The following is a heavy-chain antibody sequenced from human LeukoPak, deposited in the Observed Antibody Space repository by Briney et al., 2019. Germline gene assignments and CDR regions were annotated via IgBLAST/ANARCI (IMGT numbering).Heavy chain of an antibody. CDR1: GGTFSSYA. D-gene: IGHD3-9*01. J-gene: IGHJ4*02. CDR2: IIPILGIA. Sequence: GASVRVSCKASGGTFSSYAISWVRQAPGQGLEWMGRIIPILGIANYAQKFQGRVTITADKSTSTAYMELSSLRSEDTAVYYCAGDILTGYYPLYYFDYWGQGTLVTVSS. V-gene: IGHV1-69*04. CDR3: AGDILTGYYPLYYFDY.